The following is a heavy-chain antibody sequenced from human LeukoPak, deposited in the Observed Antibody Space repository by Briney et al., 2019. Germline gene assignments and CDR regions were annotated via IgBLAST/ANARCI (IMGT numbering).Heavy chain of an antibody. D-gene: IGHD3-22*01. Sequence: GASVKVSCKASGYTFTNYYMHWVRQAPGQGLEWMGIINPSDGKTSYAQKFQGRVTMTSDMSTSTVYMELSSLRSEDTAVYYCARSSGYYSSLFYIHVWGKGTTVTVSS. CDR3: ARSSGYYSSLFYIHV. CDR1: GYTFTNYY. J-gene: IGHJ6*03. CDR2: INPSDGKT. V-gene: IGHV1-46*01.